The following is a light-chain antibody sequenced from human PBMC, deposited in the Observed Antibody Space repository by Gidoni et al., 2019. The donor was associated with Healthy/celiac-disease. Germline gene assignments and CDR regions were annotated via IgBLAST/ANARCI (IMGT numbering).Light chain of an antibody. Sequence: DIQMTQSPSSLSASVGDRVTITCRASQSISSYLNWYQQKPGKAPKLLIYAASSLQSGVASRCSGSGSGTDFTLTISSLQPEDFATYYCQQSYRTLNTFGQGTRLEIK. V-gene: IGKV1-39*01. CDR3: QQSYRTLNT. CDR2: AAS. J-gene: IGKJ5*01. CDR1: QSISSY.